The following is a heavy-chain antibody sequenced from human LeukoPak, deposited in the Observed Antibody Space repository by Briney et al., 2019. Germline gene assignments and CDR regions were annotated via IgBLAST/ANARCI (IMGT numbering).Heavy chain of an antibody. CDR2: INSDGSNT. V-gene: IGHV3-74*01. Sequence: PGGSLRLSCAASGFIFSSYWMHWVRQVPGKGLVWVSRINSDGSNTNYADSVKGRFTISRDNAKNSLDLQMNSLRAEDTAVYYCAIDRYSSGWYTFDYWGQGTLVTVSS. CDR1: GFIFSSYW. CDR3: AIDRYSSGWYTFDY. J-gene: IGHJ4*02. D-gene: IGHD6-19*01.